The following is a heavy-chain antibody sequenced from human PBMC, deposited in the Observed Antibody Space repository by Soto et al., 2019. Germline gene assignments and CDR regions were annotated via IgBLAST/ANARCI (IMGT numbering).Heavy chain of an antibody. CDR3: ARDIYDYGDSPFDY. J-gene: IGHJ4*02. CDR2: INAGNGNT. Sequence: ASVKVSCKASGYTLTNHAIHWVRQAPGQRLEWMGWINAGNGNTKYSQKFQGRVTITRDTSASTAYMELSSLRSEDTALYYCARDIYDYGDSPFDYWGQGTLLTVSS. D-gene: IGHD4-17*01. V-gene: IGHV1-3*01. CDR1: GYTLTNHA.